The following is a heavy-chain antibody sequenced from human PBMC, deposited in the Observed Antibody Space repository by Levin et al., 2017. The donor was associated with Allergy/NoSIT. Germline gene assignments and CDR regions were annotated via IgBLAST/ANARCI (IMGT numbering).Heavy chain of an antibody. Sequence: GGSLRLSCAASGFTFKDYAMSWVRQAPGKGLEWVAGIRSEGGYKPYGDSVKGRFTISRDNSWNTVYLVMRGLRADDTAIYSCAKDNDSGMRDFSWGIFDYWGRGTLVTVSS. CDR1: GFTFKDYA. CDR2: IRSEGGYK. D-gene: IGHD3-16*01. CDR3: AKDNDSGMRDFSWGIFDY. J-gene: IGHJ4*02. V-gene: IGHV3-23*01.